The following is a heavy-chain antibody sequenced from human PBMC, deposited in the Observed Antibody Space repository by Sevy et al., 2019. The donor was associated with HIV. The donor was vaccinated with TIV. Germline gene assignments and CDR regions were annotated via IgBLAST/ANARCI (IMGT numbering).Heavy chain of an antibody. V-gene: IGHV3-7*01. CDR3: EDKGSSRPDDAFDT. D-gene: IGHD2-15*01. CDR2: IKQDGSEK. J-gene: IGHJ3*02. Sequence: GGSLRLSCAASGFSFSWYWMSWVRQTPEKGLEWVANIKQDGSEKNYVDSVKGRFTMSRDNAKNSMYLQMETLSVYDPAVCYWEDKGSSRPDDAFDTWGQGTMVTFSS. CDR1: GFSFSWYW.